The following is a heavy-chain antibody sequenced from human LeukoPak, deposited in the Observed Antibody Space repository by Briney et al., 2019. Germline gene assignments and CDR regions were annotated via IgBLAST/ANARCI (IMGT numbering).Heavy chain of an antibody. Sequence: SETLSLTCDVSGGSIDSTNWWNWVRPPPGKGLEWIGEIHHDGRINYNPSLKSRVTLSVDKSKDQFSLRLNSVTAADTAMYYCARSHDHLWGNYPDYWGQGTLVTVSS. CDR2: IHHDGRI. CDR1: GGSIDSTNW. J-gene: IGHJ4*02. V-gene: IGHV4/OR15-8*01. CDR3: ARSHDHLWGNYPDY. D-gene: IGHD3-16*02.